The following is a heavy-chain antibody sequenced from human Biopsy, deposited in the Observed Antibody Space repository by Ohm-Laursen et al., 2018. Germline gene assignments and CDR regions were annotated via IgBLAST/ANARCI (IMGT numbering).Heavy chain of an antibody. V-gene: IGHV4-59*01. D-gene: IGHD3-22*01. CDR3: VRDRGYYSDRTVPGYFDL. CDR2: VYYTGST. J-gene: IGHJ2*01. CDR1: GDSISSYY. Sequence: TLSLTCTVSGDSISSYYWRWIRQPPGKGLQWIGYVYYTGSTDYNPSLQSRVTISDDTSKNHFSLRFRSVTPADTAIYYWVRDRGYYSDRTVPGYFDLWGRGTLVTVSS.